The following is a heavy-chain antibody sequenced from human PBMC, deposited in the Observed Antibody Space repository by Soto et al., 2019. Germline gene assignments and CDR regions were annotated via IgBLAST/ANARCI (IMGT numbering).Heavy chain of an antibody. CDR2: ISGTSDYI. CDR1: GFTFSSSS. D-gene: IGHD1-1*01. CDR3: ARDQLRTTLLLFDY. V-gene: IGHV3-21*01. Sequence: PGGSLRLSCATSGFTFSSSSMNWVRQAPGKRLEWVSSISGTSDYIDYADAVKGRFTISRDNAKNSLSLQMNSLRADDTAVYYCARDQLRTTLLLFDYWGQGTLVTVSS. J-gene: IGHJ4*02.